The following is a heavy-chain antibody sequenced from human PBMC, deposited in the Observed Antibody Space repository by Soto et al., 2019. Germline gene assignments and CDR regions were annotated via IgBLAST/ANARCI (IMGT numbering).Heavy chain of an antibody. Sequence: PSQTLSLTCVISGDSVSIYSGAWNWIRQSPSRGLEWLGRTYYRSKWYYDYAESVKSRIIISVDTSKNQFSLQLNSVTPEDAAVYYCARLIGNSWLDSWGQGTLVTVSS. CDR1: GDSVSIYSGA. V-gene: IGHV6-1*01. CDR3: ARLIGNSWLDS. J-gene: IGHJ5*01. CDR2: TYYRSKWYY. D-gene: IGHD3-16*01.